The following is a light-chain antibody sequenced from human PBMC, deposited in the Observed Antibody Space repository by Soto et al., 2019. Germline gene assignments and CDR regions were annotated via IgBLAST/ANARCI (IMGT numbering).Light chain of an antibody. CDR3: QQYNSYALT. CDR2: KAS. V-gene: IGKV1-5*03. J-gene: IGKJ1*01. Sequence: DIQITQSHSTLSASVGDRVTITCRASKSISSWLAWYQHNPGKAPKLLIYKASRLKSGVPSRFSGSESGTEFTLTISSLQPDDFATYYCQQYNSYALTFGQGTNVEIK. CDR1: KSISSW.